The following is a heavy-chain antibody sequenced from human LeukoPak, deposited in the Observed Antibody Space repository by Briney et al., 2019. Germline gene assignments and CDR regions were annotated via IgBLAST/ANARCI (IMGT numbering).Heavy chain of an antibody. CDR2: ISAYNGNT. CDR3: ARDGTKTRTTNAPDSSGWYGGPRYYYYYYMDV. CDR1: GYTFTSYG. V-gene: IGHV1-18*01. Sequence: GASVKVSCKASGYTFTSYGISWVRQAPGQGLEWMGWISAYNGNTNYAQKLQGRVTMTTDTSTSTAYMELRSLRSDDTAVYYCARDGTKTRTTNAPDSSGWYGGPRYYYYYYMDVWGKGTSVTISS. J-gene: IGHJ6*03. D-gene: IGHD6-19*01.